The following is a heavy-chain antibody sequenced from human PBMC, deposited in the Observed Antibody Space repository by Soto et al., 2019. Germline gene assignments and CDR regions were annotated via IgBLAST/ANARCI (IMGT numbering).Heavy chain of an antibody. J-gene: IGHJ2*01. V-gene: IGHV2-5*01. CDR3: AHRRLNGSSRTKDDIPQTVLKHWYFDL. D-gene: IGHD6-13*01. Sequence: QITLKESGPTLVKPTQTLTLTCTFSGFSLSTSGVGVGWIRQPPGKALEWLALIYWNDDKRYSPSLKSRLTITKDTSKNPMVLTMTNRDPVDTDTYYCAHRRLNGSSRTKDDIPQTVLKHWYFDLWGRGTLVTVSS. CDR1: GFSLSTSGVG. CDR2: IYWNDDK.